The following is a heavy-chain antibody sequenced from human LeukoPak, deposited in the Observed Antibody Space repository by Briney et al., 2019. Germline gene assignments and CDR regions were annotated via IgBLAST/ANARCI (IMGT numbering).Heavy chain of an antibody. J-gene: IGHJ4*02. CDR2: IKQDGGEK. CDR3: AKDLSYSFDY. CDR1: AFNFNNYN. V-gene: IGHV3-7*03. Sequence: PGGSLRLSCAASAFNFNNYNMNWVRQAPGKGLEWVANIKQDGGEKYYVDSVKGRFTISRDNAKNSLHLQMNSLRAEDTAVYYCAKDLSYSFDYWGQGTLVTVSS. D-gene: IGHD2/OR15-2a*01.